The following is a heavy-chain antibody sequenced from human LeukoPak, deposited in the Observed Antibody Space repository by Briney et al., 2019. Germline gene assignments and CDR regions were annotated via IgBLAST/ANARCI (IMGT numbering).Heavy chain of an antibody. Sequence: GGSLRLSCAASGFTFSSYAMHWVRQAPGKGLEGVAVISYDGSNKYYADSVKGRFTISRDNSKNTLYLQMNSLRAEDTAVYYCARDPPMGIAVAGDRDYWGPGTLVTVSS. D-gene: IGHD6-19*01. V-gene: IGHV3-30-3*01. CDR3: ARDPPMGIAVAGDRDY. J-gene: IGHJ4*02. CDR1: GFTFSSYA. CDR2: ISYDGSNK.